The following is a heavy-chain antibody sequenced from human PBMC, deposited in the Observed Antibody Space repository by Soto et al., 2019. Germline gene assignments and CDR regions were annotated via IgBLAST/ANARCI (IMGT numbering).Heavy chain of an antibody. CDR1: GYTFTGYY. Sequence: GALVKVSCKASGYTFTGYYMHWVRQAPGQGLEWMGWINPNSGGTNYAQKFQGWVTMTRDTSISTAYMELSRLRSDDTAVYYCARDRSGTWDYFDYWGQGTLVTVSS. V-gene: IGHV1-2*04. J-gene: IGHJ4*02. CDR2: INPNSGGT. D-gene: IGHD1-1*01. CDR3: ARDRSGTWDYFDY.